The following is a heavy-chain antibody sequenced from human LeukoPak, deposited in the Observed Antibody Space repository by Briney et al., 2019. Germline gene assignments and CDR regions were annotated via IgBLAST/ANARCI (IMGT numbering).Heavy chain of an antibody. J-gene: IGHJ6*03. CDR2: ISYDGSNK. CDR3: AKRGYYGSGSYSDMDV. Sequence: GGSLRLSCAASGFTFSSYGMHWVRQAPCKGLEGVAVISYDGSNKDYADSVKGRFTISRDNSKNTLYLQKNSLRDEDTAVYYCAKRGYYGSGSYSDMDVWGKGTTVTVSS. CDR1: GFTFSSYG. V-gene: IGHV3-30*18. D-gene: IGHD3-10*01.